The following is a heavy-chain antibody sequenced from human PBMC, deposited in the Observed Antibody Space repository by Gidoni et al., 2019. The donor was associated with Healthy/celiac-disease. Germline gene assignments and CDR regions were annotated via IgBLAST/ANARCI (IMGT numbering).Heavy chain of an antibody. CDR2: IRRKDNSYAT. CDR3: TRGFGGVIAS. D-gene: IGHD3-16*01. J-gene: IGHJ5*01. V-gene: IGHV3-73*01. Sequence: ELQLVESGGGLVQPGGSLKLSCSASGFTFSGSAMHWVLQASGKGREWVGRIRRKDNSYATAYAASVKGRFTISRDDSKNTAYLQMNSLKTEDTAVYYCTRGFGGVIASWGQGTLVTVSS. CDR1: GFTFSGSA.